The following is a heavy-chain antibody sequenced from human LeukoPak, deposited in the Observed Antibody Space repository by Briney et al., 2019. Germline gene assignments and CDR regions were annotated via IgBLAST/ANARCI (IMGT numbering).Heavy chain of an antibody. J-gene: IGHJ4*02. Sequence: ASVKVSCKASGYTFSAYYMYWVREAPGQGLEWVGWINPYTGDTKYAQNFQGRVTMTRDTSISTVYMEVSRLTSEDTAVYYCARTCGGDCYILDSWGQGTLVTVSS. D-gene: IGHD2-21*02. CDR3: ARTCGGDCYILDS. V-gene: IGHV1-2*02. CDR2: INPYTGDT. CDR1: GYTFSAYY.